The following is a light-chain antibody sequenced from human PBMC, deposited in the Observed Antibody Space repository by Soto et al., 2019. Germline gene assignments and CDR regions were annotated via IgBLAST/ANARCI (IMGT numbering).Light chain of an antibody. CDR1: SGHGTYI. CDR3: ETWDSNTRV. Sequence: QSVLTQSSSASASLGSSVKLTCTLSSGHGTYIIAWHQQQPGKAPPSLMKLESSGSYNKGSGVPDRFSGSSSGADRYLTISNLQFEDEADYYCETWDSNTRVFGGGTKLTVL. CDR2: LESSGSY. V-gene: IGLV4-60*02. J-gene: IGLJ2*01.